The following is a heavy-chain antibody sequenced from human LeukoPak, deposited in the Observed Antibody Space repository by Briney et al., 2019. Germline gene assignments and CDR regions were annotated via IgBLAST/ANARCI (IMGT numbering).Heavy chain of an antibody. J-gene: IGHJ5*02. V-gene: IGHV4-34*01. D-gene: IGHD2-15*01. CDR3: ARRFRTLGQERDNWFDP. CDR2: INHSGST. CDR1: GGSFSGYY. Sequence: KPSETLSLTCAVYGGSFSGYYWSWIRQPPGKGLEWIGEINHSGSTNYNPSLKSRVTISVDTSKNQFSLKLSSVTAADTAVYYCARRFRTLGQERDNWFDPWGQGTLVTVSS.